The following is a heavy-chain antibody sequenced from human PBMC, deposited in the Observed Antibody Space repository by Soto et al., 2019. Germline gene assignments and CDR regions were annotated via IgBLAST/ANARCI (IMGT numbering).Heavy chain of an antibody. J-gene: IGHJ6*02. CDR3: ARGYYYFWSGYYFDGMAV. CDR2: ISYSGST. V-gene: IGHV4-59*01. D-gene: IGHD3-3*01. Sequence: PPGEVQEWIGYISYSGSTNYNPSLKSRVTISVDTSKNQFSLKLSSVTAADTAVYYCARGYYYFWSGYYFDGMAVCGLCTLVPGS.